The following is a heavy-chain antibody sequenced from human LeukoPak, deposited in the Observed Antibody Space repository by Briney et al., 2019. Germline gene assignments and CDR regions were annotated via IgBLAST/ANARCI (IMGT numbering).Heavy chain of an antibody. Sequence: SETLSLTCTVSGGSISSYYWSWIRQPPGKGLEWIGYIYYSGSTNYNPSLKSRVTISVDTSKNQFSLKLSSVTAADTAVYYCAGMRGIAVAGLDYWGQGTLVTVSS. CDR3: AGMRGIAVAGLDY. J-gene: IGHJ4*02. V-gene: IGHV4-59*01. D-gene: IGHD6-19*01. CDR1: GGSISSYY. CDR2: IYYSGST.